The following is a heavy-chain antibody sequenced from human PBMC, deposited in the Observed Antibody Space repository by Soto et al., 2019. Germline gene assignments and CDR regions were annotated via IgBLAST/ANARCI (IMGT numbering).Heavy chain of an antibody. V-gene: IGHV5-51*01. Sequence: GESLKISCKGSGYSFTIYWIAWVRQMPGKGLEWMGMVYPGDSDTRYSPSFQGQVTISADKSITTAYLQWSSLSASDTAMYYCARSYSSSSYFDYWGQGALVTVSS. CDR1: GYSFTIYW. D-gene: IGHD6-6*01. CDR2: VYPGDSDT. J-gene: IGHJ4*02. CDR3: ARSYSSSSYFDY.